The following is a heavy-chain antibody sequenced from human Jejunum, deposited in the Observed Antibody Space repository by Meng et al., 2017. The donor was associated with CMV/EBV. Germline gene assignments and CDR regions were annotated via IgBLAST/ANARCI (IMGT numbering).Heavy chain of an antibody. CDR3: ARESVYDGWFFDL. J-gene: IGHJ2*01. D-gene: IGHD2/OR15-2a*01. Sequence: ASDFTFNKSLIPWVRLAPGKALEWVSAIPSGGSFISSADSVRGRFTVSRDNAKNSLELHMNNLRAEDTAVYYCARESVYDGWFFDLWGRGTLVTVSS. CDR1: DFTFNKSL. CDR2: IPSGGSFI. V-gene: IGHV3-21*01.